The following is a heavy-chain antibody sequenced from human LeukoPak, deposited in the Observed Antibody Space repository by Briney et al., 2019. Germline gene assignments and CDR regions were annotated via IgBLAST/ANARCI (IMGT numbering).Heavy chain of an antibody. D-gene: IGHD3-10*01. V-gene: IGHV3-13*01. CDR3: ARAPYYYGSGSYYWNGMDV. J-gene: IGHJ6*02. CDR2: IGTAGDT. CDR1: GFTFSSYD. Sequence: GGSLRLSCAASGFTFSSYDMHWVRQATGKGLEWVSAIGTAGDTYYPGSVKGRFTISRENAKNSLYLQMNSLRAGDTAVYYCARAPYYYGSGSYYWNGMDVWGQGTTVTVSS.